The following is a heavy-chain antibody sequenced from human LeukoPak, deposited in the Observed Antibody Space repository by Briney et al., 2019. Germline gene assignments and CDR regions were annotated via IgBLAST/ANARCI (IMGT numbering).Heavy chain of an antibody. J-gene: IGHJ6*03. CDR1: GFTFSSYA. CDR3: ARAEQPPFNYYYYMDV. V-gene: IGHV3-64*01. CDR2: ISSNGGST. Sequence: GGSLRLSCAASGFTFSSYAMHWVRQAPGKGLEYVSAISSNGGSTYYANSVKGRFTISRDNSKNTLYLQMSSLRSEDTAVYYCARAEQPPFNYYYYMDVWGKGTTVTVSS. D-gene: IGHD6-13*01.